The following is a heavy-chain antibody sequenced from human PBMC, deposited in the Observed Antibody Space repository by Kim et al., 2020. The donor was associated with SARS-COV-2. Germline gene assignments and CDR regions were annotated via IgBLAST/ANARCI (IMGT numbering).Heavy chain of an antibody. V-gene: IGHV4-39*01. CDR2: IYYSGST. CDR3: ARGTQYNWGDGSGSLFFDD. D-gene: IGHD3-10*01. J-gene: IGHJ4*02. Sequence: SETLSLTCTVSGGSISSSSYYWGWIRQPPGKGLEWIGSIYYSGSTYYNPSLKSRVTISVDTSTNQFSLKLSSVTAADTAVYYCARGTQYNWGDGSGSLFFDDWGQGTLVTVSS. CDR1: GGSISSSSYY.